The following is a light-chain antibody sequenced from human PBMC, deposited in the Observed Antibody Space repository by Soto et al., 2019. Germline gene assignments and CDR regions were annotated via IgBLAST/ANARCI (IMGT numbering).Light chain of an antibody. CDR2: GIS. J-gene: IGKJ5*01. CDR3: QQLNSYPFT. V-gene: IGKV3-20*01. CDR1: HTISSSY. Sequence: EIVLTQSPGTLSLSPGERATLSCRASHTISSSYLAWYQQKPGQAPRLLMYGISRRATGIPDRFSGSGSGTDFSLTISTLQPEDFATYYCQQLNSYPFTFGQGTRLEIK.